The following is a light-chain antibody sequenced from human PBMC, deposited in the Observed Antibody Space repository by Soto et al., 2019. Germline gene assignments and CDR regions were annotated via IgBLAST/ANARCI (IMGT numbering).Light chain of an antibody. CDR2: AAS. CDR3: QQYDTYSRT. J-gene: IGKJ1*01. CDR1: QSISGT. Sequence: DIQMTQSPSTLSASVGDRVTITCRASQSISGTLAWYQQKPGKAPKLLMYAASSLERGVPSRFSGSGSGTEFTLTISSLQPDDFATSYCQQYDTYSRTFGQGTKVDIK. V-gene: IGKV1-5*01.